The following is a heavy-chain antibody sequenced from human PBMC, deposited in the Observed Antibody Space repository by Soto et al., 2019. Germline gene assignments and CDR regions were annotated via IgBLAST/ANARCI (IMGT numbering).Heavy chain of an antibody. CDR2: ISVGSNYI. V-gene: IGHV3-21*06. CDR1: GFIFSGYA. J-gene: IGHJ3*02. D-gene: IGHD1-1*01. Sequence: EVQMVESGGGLVKPGGSLSLSCAASGFIFSGYAINWVRQAPGKGLEWVSCISVGSNYIYYADSVKGRFTISRDNANNSVYLQMSSLRAEDTAVYYCARDLNWNDALDAFDIWGQGTMVTVSS. CDR3: ARDLNWNDALDAFDI.